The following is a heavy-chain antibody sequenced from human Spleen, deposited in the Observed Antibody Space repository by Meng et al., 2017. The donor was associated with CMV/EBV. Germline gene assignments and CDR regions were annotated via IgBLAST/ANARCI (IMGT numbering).Heavy chain of an antibody. J-gene: IGHJ4*02. CDR2: SNHSGST. D-gene: IGHD2-15*01. CDR3: VVVAATHFDY. CDR1: CGSIRRGAYY. V-gene: IGHV4-34*01. Sequence: QMWCPRLLTPSQPLSIAVVFSCGSIRRGAYYWCWLPQPPGKGLEWIGESNHSGSTTYNPSLKSRVTISVDTSKNQFSLKLSSVTAADTAVYYCVVVAATHFDYWGQGTLVTVSS.